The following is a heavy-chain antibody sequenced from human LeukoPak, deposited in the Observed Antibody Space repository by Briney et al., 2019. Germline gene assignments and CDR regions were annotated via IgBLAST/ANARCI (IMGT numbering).Heavy chain of an antibody. J-gene: IGHJ5*02. CDR1: GFTFIDCY. Sequence: GGSLRLSCAAAGFTFIDCYMIWIHQAPGRGVVWVSCISSSSSYTNYADSVKGRFTISRDNAKNSLYLQMNSRRDDAAAVYYCARAISQGDYVRGWCDPWGQGTLVTVSS. D-gene: IGHD3-16*01. V-gene: IGHV3-11*05. CDR3: ARAISQGDYVRGWCDP. CDR2: ISSSSSYT.